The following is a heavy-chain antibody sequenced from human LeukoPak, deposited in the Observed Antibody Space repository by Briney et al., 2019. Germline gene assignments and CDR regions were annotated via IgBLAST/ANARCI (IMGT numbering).Heavy chain of an antibody. CDR3: AKDIVVRGAEPYGMDV. J-gene: IGHJ6*02. V-gene: IGHV3-9*01. D-gene: IGHD3-10*01. CDR1: GFTFDDYA. CDR2: ISWNSGSI. Sequence: GRSLRLSCAASGFTFDDYAMHWVRQAPGKGLEWVSGISWNSGSIGYADSVKGRFTISRDNAKNSLYLQMNSLRAEDTALYYCAKDIVVRGAEPYGMDVWGQGTTVTVSS.